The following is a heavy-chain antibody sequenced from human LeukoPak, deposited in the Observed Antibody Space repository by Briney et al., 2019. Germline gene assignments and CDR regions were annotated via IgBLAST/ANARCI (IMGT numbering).Heavy chain of an antibody. CDR2: ISAYNGNT. CDR1: GYTFTSYG. D-gene: IGHD6-19*01. J-gene: IGHJ4*02. Sequence: ASVKVSCKASGYTFTSYGISWVRQAPGQGLEWMGWISAYNGNTNYAQKLQGRVTMTADTSTSTAYMELRSLRSDDTAVYYCARGILGQWRKHFDYWGQGTLVTVSS. V-gene: IGHV1-18*01. CDR3: ARGILGQWRKHFDY.